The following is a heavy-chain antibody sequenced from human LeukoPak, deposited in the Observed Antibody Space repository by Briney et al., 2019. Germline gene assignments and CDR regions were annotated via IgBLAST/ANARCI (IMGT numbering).Heavy chain of an antibody. D-gene: IGHD6-6*01. Sequence: PSETLSLTCTVSGGSISSSTYYWGWIRQPPGKGLEWIGSIYYSGTTYYNPSLQSRVTISVDTSKNQFSLKVSSVTAADTAVYYCAREIAGRPGYFDYWGQGTLVTVSS. J-gene: IGHJ4*02. V-gene: IGHV4-39*07. CDR1: GGSISSSTYY. CDR2: IYYSGTT. CDR3: AREIAGRPGYFDY.